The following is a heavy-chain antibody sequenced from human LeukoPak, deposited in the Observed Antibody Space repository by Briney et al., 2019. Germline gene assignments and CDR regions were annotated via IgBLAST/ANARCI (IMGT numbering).Heavy chain of an antibody. V-gene: IGHV3-30*02. Sequence: GGSLRLSCEASGFTFSSYSMNWVRQAPDKGLDWMAFIRYDESNIYYADSVKGRFTISRDNAKNSLYLQMNSLRAEDTAVYYCARGLPASLDYWGQGTLVTVSS. CDR2: IRYDESNI. J-gene: IGHJ4*02. D-gene: IGHD2-2*01. CDR1: GFTFSSYS. CDR3: ARGLPASLDY.